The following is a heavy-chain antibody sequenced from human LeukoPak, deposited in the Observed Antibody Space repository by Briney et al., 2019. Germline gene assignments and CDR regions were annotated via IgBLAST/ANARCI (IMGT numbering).Heavy chain of an antibody. CDR3: GRTSGGPEY. Sequence: GGSLRLSCAASGFTLSNYWMHWARQAPGKGLVWVSRVKGDGSITAYADSVKGRFTISRDIAKNTVYLQMNSLRVDDTAVYYCGRTSGGPEYWGQGTLVTVSS. V-gene: IGHV3-74*01. CDR2: VKGDGSIT. CDR1: GFTLSNYW. J-gene: IGHJ4*02. D-gene: IGHD2-15*01.